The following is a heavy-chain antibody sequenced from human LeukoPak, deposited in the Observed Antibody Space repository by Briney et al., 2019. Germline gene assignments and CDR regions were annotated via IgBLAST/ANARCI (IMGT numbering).Heavy chain of an antibody. J-gene: IGHJ5*02. D-gene: IGHD3-22*01. Sequence: GASVTVSCKASGYTFTSYDINWVRQATGQGLEWMGWMNPNSGNTGYAQKFQGRVTITRNTSISTAYMELSSLRSEDTAVYYCARGVNYYDSSGYYVKSASWFDPWGQGTLVTVSS. CDR1: GYTFTSYD. CDR3: ARGVNYYDSSGYYVKSASWFDP. V-gene: IGHV1-8*03. CDR2: MNPNSGNT.